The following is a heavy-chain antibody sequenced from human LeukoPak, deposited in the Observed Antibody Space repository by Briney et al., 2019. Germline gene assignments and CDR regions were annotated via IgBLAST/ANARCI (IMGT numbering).Heavy chain of an antibody. CDR3: ARLRITMVRGLMAPFDP. CDR2: INPNSGGT. V-gene: IGHV1-2*02. J-gene: IGHJ5*02. CDR1: GYTFTGYY. D-gene: IGHD3-10*01. Sequence: ASVKVSCKASGYTFTGYYIHWVRQAPGQGLEWMGWINPNSGGTNYAQKFQGRVTMTRDTSISTAYMELSRLRSDDTAVYYCARLRITMVRGLMAPFDPWGQGTLVTVSS.